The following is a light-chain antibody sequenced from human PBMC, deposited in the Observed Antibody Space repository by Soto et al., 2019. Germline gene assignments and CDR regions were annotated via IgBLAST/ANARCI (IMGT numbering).Light chain of an antibody. CDR3: QQRSNWPIT. Sequence: EVVLTQSPGTLSLSPGERATLSCRASQSVDIYLAWYQQKPGQAPRLLIYDASNRAKGIPARFSGSGPGTDFTLTISSLEPEDFAVYYCQQRSNWPITFGQGTRLEIK. CDR2: DAS. J-gene: IGKJ5*01. CDR1: QSVDIY. V-gene: IGKV3-11*01.